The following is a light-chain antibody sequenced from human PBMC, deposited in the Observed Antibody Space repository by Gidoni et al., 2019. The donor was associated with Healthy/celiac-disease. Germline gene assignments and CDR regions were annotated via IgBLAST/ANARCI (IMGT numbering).Light chain of an antibody. CDR2: AAS. CDR3: QQLNSYLT. J-gene: IGKJ3*01. V-gene: IGKV1-9*01. CDR1: QGISSY. Sequence: DIQLTQSPSFLSASVGDRVTITCRASQGISSYLAWYQQKPGKAPKLLIYAASTLQSGVPSRFSGSGSGTEFTLTISSLQPEDFATYYCQQLNSYLTFXPGTKVDIK.